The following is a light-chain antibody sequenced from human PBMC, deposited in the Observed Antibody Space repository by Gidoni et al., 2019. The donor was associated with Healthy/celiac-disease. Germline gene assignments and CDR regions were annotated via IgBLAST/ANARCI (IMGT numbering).Light chain of an antibody. CDR2: AAS. V-gene: IGKV1-39*01. Sequence: DIQMTQSPSSLSASVGDRVTITCRASQSITIYLNWYQQKPGKAPKVLIYAASSVQSGVPSRFSGSGSGTDFTLTISSLQPEDIATYYCQQSYSTPRTFGQXTKLEIK. CDR3: QQSYSTPRT. J-gene: IGKJ2*01. CDR1: QSITIY.